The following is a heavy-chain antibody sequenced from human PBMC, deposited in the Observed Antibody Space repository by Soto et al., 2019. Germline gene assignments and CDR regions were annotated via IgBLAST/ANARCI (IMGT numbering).Heavy chain of an antibody. CDR2: ISGSGGST. CDR3: AKDLGTAMAQPTPLDD. D-gene: IGHD5-18*01. CDR1: GFTFSSYA. V-gene: IGHV3-23*01. J-gene: IGHJ4*02. Sequence: GGSLRLSCAASGFTFSSYAMSWVRQAPGKGLEWVSAISGSGGSTYYADSVKGRFTISRDNSKNTLYLQMNSLRAEDTAVYYCAKDLGTAMAQPTPLDDWGQGTLVTVSS.